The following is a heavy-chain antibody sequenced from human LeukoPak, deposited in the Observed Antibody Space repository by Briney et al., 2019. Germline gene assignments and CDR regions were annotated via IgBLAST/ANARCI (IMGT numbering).Heavy chain of an antibody. V-gene: IGHV3-23*01. Sequence: GGSLRLSCAASGFTFSNYGMNWVRQAPGKGLEWVSTISGGGSTYYADSVKGRFTISRDNSKNTLYLQMNSLRAEDTAIYYCAKSSGGSYSWFDPWGQGTLVTVSS. J-gene: IGHJ5*02. CDR3: AKSSGGSYSWFDP. CDR2: ISGGGST. CDR1: GFTFSNYG. D-gene: IGHD2-15*01.